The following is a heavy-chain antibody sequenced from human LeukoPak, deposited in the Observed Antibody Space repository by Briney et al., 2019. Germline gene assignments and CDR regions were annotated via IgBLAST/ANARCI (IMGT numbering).Heavy chain of an antibody. CDR3: ARGRYYDFGDY. CDR1: GGSFSGYY. CDR2: INHSGST. Sequence: PSETLSLTCAVYGGSFSGYYWSWIRQPPGKGLEWIGEINHSGSTNCNPSLKSRVTILVDTSKNQFSLKLSSVTAADTAVYYCARGRYYDFGDYWGQGTLVTVSS. V-gene: IGHV4-34*01. D-gene: IGHD3-3*01. J-gene: IGHJ4*02.